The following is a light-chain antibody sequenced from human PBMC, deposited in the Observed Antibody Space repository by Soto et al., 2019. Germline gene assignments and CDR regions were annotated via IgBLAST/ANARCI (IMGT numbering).Light chain of an antibody. J-gene: IGKJ1*01. CDR2: DAS. Sequence: DIQMTQSPSTLSASVGDTVTMTCRASQRISSWLAWYQQKPGKAPKFLIYDASSLESGVPSRFSGSGSGTEFTLTISSLQPDDFATYYCQQYNSYSWTFGQGTKVEIK. CDR1: QRISSW. CDR3: QQYNSYSWT. V-gene: IGKV1-5*01.